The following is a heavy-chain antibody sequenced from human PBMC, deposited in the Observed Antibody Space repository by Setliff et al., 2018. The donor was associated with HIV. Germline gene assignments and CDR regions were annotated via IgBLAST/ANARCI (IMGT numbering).Heavy chain of an antibody. CDR1: DGSISSSSYF. D-gene: IGHD1-1*01. Sequence: PSETLSLTCNVSDGSISSSSYFWGWIRQPPGKRLEWIGEMNHGGSTNYNPSLKSRVTISVDTSKNQFSLKLNSVTAADTAVYYCARDSNAPYFQHWGQGTLVTVSS. CDR2: MNHGGST. CDR3: ARDSNAPYFQH. V-gene: IGHV4-39*07. J-gene: IGHJ1*01.